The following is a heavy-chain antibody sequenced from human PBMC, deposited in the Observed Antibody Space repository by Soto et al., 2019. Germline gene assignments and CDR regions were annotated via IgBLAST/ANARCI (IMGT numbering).Heavy chain of an antibody. Sequence: EASVKVSCKASGYTFTGYYMHWVRQAPGQGLGWMGWINPNSGGTNYAQKFQGWVTMTRDTSISTAYMELSRLRSDDTAVYYCARVYYYDSSGPLGYWGQGTLVTVSS. V-gene: IGHV1-2*04. CDR3: ARVYYYDSSGPLGY. J-gene: IGHJ4*02. CDR1: GYTFTGYY. D-gene: IGHD3-22*01. CDR2: INPNSGGT.